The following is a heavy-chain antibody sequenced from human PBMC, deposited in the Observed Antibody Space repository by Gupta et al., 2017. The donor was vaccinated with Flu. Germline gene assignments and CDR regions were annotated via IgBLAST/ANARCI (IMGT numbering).Heavy chain of an antibody. J-gene: IGHJ3*02. CDR3: ARDRYDFWSGSFRIEGFDI. D-gene: IGHD3-3*01. Sequence: QMQLVQSGAEVKKPGSPVKVSCKASGGNFEGYTFGRVRHAHGKGLEWMGGIIATFGRPIYAQKFQGRDTFTADKAASTAYVEVTSLTSDDTAVYYCARDRYDFWSGSFRIEGFDIWGQGTMVTVSS. CDR2: IIATFGRP. V-gene: IGHV1-69*06. CDR1: GGNFEGYT.